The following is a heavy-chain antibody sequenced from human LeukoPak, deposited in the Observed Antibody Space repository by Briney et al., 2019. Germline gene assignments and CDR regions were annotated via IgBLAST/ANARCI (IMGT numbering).Heavy chain of an antibody. CDR3: ARAGSFGRGPGPYGMDV. J-gene: IGHJ6*02. CDR2: ISSSSSTI. Sequence: PGGSLRLSCAASGFTFSSYSMNWVRQAPGKGLGRVSYISSSSSTIYYADSVKGRFTISRDNAENSLYLQMNSLRDEDTAVYYCARAGSFGRGPGPYGMDVWGQGTTVTVSS. CDR1: GFTFSSYS. D-gene: IGHD1-1*01. V-gene: IGHV3-48*02.